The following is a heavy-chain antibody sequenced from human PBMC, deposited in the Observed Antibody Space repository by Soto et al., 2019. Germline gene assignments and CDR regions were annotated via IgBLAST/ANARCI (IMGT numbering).Heavy chain of an antibody. V-gene: IGHV3-23*01. D-gene: IGHD3-9*01. CDR3: AKVYVDWPLGYRYQLDV. CDR2: ISGSGGST. J-gene: IGHJ6*03. CDR1: GFTFSSYA. Sequence: GGSLRLSCAASGFTFSSYAMSWVRQAPGKGLEWVSAISGSGGSTYYADSVKGRFTISRDNSKNTLYLQMNSLRAEDTVVYYFAKVYVDWPLGYRYQLDVWGRGTTV.